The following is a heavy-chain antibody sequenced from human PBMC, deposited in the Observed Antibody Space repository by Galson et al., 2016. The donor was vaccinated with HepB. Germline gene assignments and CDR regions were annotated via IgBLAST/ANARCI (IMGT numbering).Heavy chain of an antibody. CDR3: ARDVQYHFDS. J-gene: IGHJ4*02. Sequence: SVKVSCKASGYTFTTSGISWVRQAPGQGLEWMGWISTYSGNTKYAQEFQGGLALTTDSSTTTAYMELRSLRFDDTALYYCARDVQYHFDSWGQGTLVTVSS. CDR1: GYTFTTSG. V-gene: IGHV1-18*01. D-gene: IGHD2/OR15-2a*01. CDR2: ISTYSGNT.